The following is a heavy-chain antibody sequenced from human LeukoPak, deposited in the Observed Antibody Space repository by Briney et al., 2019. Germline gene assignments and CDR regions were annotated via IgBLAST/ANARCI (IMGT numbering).Heavy chain of an antibody. D-gene: IGHD2-2*01. CDR3: AREVVVPAATPEGYFDL. V-gene: IGHV4-39*07. Sequence: SETLSLTCTVSGGSISSSSYYWGWIRQPPGKGLEWIGSIYYSGSTYYNPSLKSRVTISVDTSKNQFSLKLSSVTAADTAVYYCAREVVVPAATPEGYFDLWGRGTLVTVSS. J-gene: IGHJ2*01. CDR1: GGSISSSSYY. CDR2: IYYSGST.